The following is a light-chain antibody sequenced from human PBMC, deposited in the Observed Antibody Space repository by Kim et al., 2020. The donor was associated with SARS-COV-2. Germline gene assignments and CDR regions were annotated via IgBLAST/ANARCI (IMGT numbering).Light chain of an antibody. Sequence: DIQMTQSPSSLSASVGDRVTIACRASQSISNYFNWYQQKPGKAPNLLIYAASSLQGGVPSRFSGSGSGTDFTLTISSLQPEDFATYYCQQSHTAPSLTFGGGTKVDIK. CDR2: AAS. J-gene: IGKJ4*01. V-gene: IGKV1-39*01. CDR3: QQSHTAPSLT. CDR1: QSISNY.